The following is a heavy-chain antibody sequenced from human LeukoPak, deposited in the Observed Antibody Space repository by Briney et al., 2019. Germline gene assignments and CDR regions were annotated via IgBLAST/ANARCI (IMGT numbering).Heavy chain of an antibody. CDR1: GDSVSSNSAA. J-gene: IGHJ4*02. Sequence: SQTLSLTCALSGDSVSSNSAAWHWIRQSPSRGLEWLGRTYYRSKWYNDYAVSVKSRITINPDTSKNQFSLQLSSVTPEDTAVYYCARAMVATDYFDYWGQGTLVTVSS. V-gene: IGHV6-1*01. CDR2: TYYRSKWYN. D-gene: IGHD5-12*01. CDR3: ARAMVATDYFDY.